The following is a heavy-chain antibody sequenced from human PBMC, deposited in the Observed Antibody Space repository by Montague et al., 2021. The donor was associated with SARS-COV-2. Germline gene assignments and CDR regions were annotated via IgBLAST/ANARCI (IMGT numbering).Heavy chain of an antibody. D-gene: IGHD1-26*01. Sequence: SETLSLTCVVSGDSISTYNWWAWVRLPPGKGLEWVGENYHTGSTKYKPSLKSRVSMSVDKSWNQFPLTLTSVTAADPAIYYWARKGSGRSDLAYWGQGTLVTVSS. CDR1: GDSISTYNW. CDR2: NYHTGST. J-gene: IGHJ4*02. V-gene: IGHV4-4*02. CDR3: ARKGSGRSDLAY.